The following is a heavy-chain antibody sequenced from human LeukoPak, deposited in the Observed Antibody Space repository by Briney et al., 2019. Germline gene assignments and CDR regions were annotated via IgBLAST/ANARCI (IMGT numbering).Heavy chain of an antibody. Sequence: ASVKVSCKASGYTFTAYSVSWVRQAPGQGPEWMGWISTYNGNTKYAQKFQGRVTMTTDTSTSTAYMELRSLRSDDTAVYYCAREEGAPIAAANIWGLGTMVTVSS. D-gene: IGHD6-13*01. CDR1: GYTFTAYS. CDR2: ISTYNGNT. J-gene: IGHJ3*02. CDR3: AREEGAPIAAANI. V-gene: IGHV1-18*01.